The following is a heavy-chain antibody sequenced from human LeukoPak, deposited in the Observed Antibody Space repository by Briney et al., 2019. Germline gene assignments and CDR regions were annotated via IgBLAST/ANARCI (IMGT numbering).Heavy chain of an antibody. Sequence: GGSLRLSCAASGFTFSSYAMSWVRQAPGKGLEWVSAISGSGGSTYYADSVKGRSTISRDNSKNTLYLQMNSLRAEDTAVYYCATVGSYCSSTSCYSPPVDYWGQGTLVTVFS. V-gene: IGHV3-23*01. CDR3: ATVGSYCSSTSCYSPPVDY. D-gene: IGHD2-2*01. J-gene: IGHJ4*02. CDR1: GFTFSSYA. CDR2: ISGSGGST.